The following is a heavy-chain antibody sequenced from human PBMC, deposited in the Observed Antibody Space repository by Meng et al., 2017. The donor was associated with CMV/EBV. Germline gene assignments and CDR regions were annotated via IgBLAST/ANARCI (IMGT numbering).Heavy chain of an antibody. Sequence: GESLKISCAGSGFTFSSYAMHWVRQAPGKGLEWVSAIGTGGGTYYADSVKGRFTISRDNAKNSLYLQMNSLRAEDMAVYYCATVRGMDVWGQGTTVTVSS. J-gene: IGHJ6*02. D-gene: IGHD4-17*01. V-gene: IGHV3/OR16-10*01. CDR1: GFTFSSYA. CDR3: ATVRGMDV. CDR2: IGTGGGT.